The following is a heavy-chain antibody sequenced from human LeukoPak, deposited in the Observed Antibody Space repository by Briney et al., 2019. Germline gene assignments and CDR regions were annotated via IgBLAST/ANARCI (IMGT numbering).Heavy chain of an antibody. Sequence: GASVKVSCKAFGYTFTSNYMHWVRQAPGQGPEWMGVISPSGGSTTYAQKFQGRVTMTRDTSISTAYMELSRLRSDDTAVYYCARDSYYGSGSFDYWGQGTLVTVSS. CDR1: GYTFTSNY. J-gene: IGHJ4*02. V-gene: IGHV1-46*01. CDR3: ARDSYYGSGSFDY. CDR2: ISPSGGST. D-gene: IGHD3-10*01.